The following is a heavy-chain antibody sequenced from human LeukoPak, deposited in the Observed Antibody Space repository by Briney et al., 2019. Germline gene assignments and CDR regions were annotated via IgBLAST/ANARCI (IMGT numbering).Heavy chain of an antibody. CDR2: IYQSGST. V-gene: IGHV4-61*08. J-gene: IGHJ1*01. CDR3: AREGRYCSGGSCYRKYFQH. D-gene: IGHD2-15*01. Sequence: SETLSLTCTVSGDSISSPDYHWSWIRQPPGKGLEWIGYIYQSGSTDYNPSLKSRVTISVDTSKNQFSLKLSSVTAADTAVYYCAREGRYCSGGSCYRKYFQHWGQGTLVTVSS. CDR1: GDSISSPDYH.